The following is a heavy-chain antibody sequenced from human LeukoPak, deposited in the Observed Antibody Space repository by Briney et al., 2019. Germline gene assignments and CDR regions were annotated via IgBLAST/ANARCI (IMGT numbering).Heavy chain of an antibody. Sequence: GGSLRLSCAASGFTFSSYAMSWVRQAPGKGLEWVSAISGSGGSTYYADSVKGRFTISRDNSKNTLYLQMNRLRAEDTAVYYCARSFCSGGSCLREDAFDIWGQGTMVTVSS. CDR3: ARSFCSGGSCLREDAFDI. V-gene: IGHV3-23*01. D-gene: IGHD2-15*01. J-gene: IGHJ3*02. CDR2: ISGSGGST. CDR1: GFTFSSYA.